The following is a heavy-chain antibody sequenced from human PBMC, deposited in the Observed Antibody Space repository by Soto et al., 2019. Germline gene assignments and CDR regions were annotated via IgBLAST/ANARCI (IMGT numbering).Heavy chain of an antibody. Sequence: SETLSLTCTVSGGSISSYYWSWIRQPPGKGLEWIGYIYYSGSTNYNPSLKSRVTISVDTSKNQFSLKLSSVTAADTAVYYCARRDSSGIAARAFDIWGQGTMVTVSS. CDR2: IYYSGST. V-gene: IGHV4-59*08. J-gene: IGHJ3*02. CDR3: ARRDSSGIAARAFDI. CDR1: GGSISSYY. D-gene: IGHD6-6*01.